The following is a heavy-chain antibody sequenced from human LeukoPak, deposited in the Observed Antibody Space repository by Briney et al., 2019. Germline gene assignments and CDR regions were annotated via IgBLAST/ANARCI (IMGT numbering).Heavy chain of an antibody. V-gene: IGHV3-48*03. CDR2: ISNSGSTK. Sequence: PGGSLRLSCVASGFTLIRYEMNWVRQAPGKELEWVSYISNSGSTKYYADSVKGRFTISRDNAKNLLHLQMNSLRVEDTAVYYCARDFRGGKSRSPDCWGQGTLVIDSS. D-gene: IGHD4-23*01. CDR1: GFTLIRYE. CDR3: ARDFRGGKSRSPDC. J-gene: IGHJ4*02.